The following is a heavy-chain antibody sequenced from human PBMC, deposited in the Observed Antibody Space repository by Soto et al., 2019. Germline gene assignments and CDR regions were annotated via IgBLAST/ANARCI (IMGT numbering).Heavy chain of an antibody. D-gene: IGHD3-10*01. J-gene: IGHJ5*02. CDR1: GGSISSYY. CDR3: ARLYGSGSYSNWFGP. CDR2: IYYSGST. V-gene: IGHV4-59*01. Sequence: PSETLSLTCTVSGGSISSYYWSWIRQPPGKGLEWIGYIYYSGSTNYNPSLKSRVTISVDTSKNQFSLKLSSVTAADTAVYYCARLYGSGSYSNWFGPWGQGTLVTVSS.